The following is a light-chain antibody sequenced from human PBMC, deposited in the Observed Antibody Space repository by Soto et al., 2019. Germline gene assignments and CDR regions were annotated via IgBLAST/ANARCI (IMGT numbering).Light chain of an antibody. J-gene: IGLJ1*01. Sequence: QSALTQPRSVSGSPGQSVTISCTGTSSDVGGYNYVSWYQQHPGKAPKLMIYDVNERPSGVPNRFSGSKSGNTASLTISGLQAEDEADYYCCSFAGSYTLYVFGTGTKLTV. CDR1: SSDVGGYNY. V-gene: IGLV2-11*01. CDR2: DVN. CDR3: CSFAGSYTLYV.